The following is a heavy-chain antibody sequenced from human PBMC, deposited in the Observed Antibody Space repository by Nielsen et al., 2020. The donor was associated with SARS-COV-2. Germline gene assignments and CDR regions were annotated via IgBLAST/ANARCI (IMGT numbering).Heavy chain of an antibody. Sequence: GGSLRLSCAASGFTFSSYEMNWVRQAPGKGLEWVSYISSSGSTIYYTDSVKGRFTISRDNAKNSLYLQMNSLRAEDTAVYYCAREAMGYDYWGQGTLVTVSS. CDR1: GFTFSSYE. CDR2: ISSSGSTI. CDR3: AREAMGYDY. D-gene: IGHD5-12*01. J-gene: IGHJ4*02. V-gene: IGHV3-48*03.